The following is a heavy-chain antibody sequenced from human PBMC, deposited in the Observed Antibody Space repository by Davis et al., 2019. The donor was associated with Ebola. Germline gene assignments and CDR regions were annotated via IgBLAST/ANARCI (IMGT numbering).Heavy chain of an antibody. J-gene: IGHJ4*02. Sequence: ASVKVSCKASGYTFTGYYMHWVRQAPGQGLEWMGWINPNSGGTNYAQKFQGRVTMTRNTSISTAYMELSSLRSEDTAVYYWARGLKRGGVGSDWGQGTLVTVSS. CDR3: ARGLKRGGVGSD. CDR2: INPNSGGT. CDR1: GYTFTGYY. D-gene: IGHD2-8*02. V-gene: IGHV1-2*02.